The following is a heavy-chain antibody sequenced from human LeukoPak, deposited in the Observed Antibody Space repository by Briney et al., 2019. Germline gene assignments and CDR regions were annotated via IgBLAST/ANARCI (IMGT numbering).Heavy chain of an antibody. CDR3: ARAGFWSGYLDY. J-gene: IGHJ4*02. D-gene: IGHD3-3*01. CDR2: IYYSGST. CDR1: GGSISSGDYY. V-gene: IGHV4-30-4*08. Sequence: SGPTLVKPSQTLSLTCTVSGGSISSGDYYWSWIRQPPGKGLEWMGYIYYSGSTYYNPSLKSRVTISVDTSKNQFSPKLSSVTAADTAVYYCARAGFWSGYLDYWGQGTLVTVSS.